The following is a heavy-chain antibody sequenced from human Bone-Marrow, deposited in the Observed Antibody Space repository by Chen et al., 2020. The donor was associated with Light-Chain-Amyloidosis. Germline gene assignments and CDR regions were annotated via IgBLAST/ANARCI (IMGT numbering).Heavy chain of an antibody. CDR1: GGSINNDNYF. D-gene: IGHD3-10*01. CDR2: IHYTGSA. V-gene: IGHV4-30-4*01. J-gene: IGHJ3*02. Sequence: QVQLQESGPGLVKPSQTLSLTCTVSGGSINNDNYFWSWIRQSPGKGLEWIGYIHYTGSAHYNPSLRSRVSMSVDTSKEQFFLELNSVTAADTAVYYCAIEVIRLIQGLTNDAFDIWGHGTMVTVSS. CDR3: AIEVIRLIQGLTNDAFDI.